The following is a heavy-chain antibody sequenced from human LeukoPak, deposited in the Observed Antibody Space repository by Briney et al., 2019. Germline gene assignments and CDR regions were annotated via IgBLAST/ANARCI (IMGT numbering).Heavy chain of an antibody. CDR2: INHSGST. CDR3: ARRRGSTSYVDY. J-gene: IGHJ4*02. V-gene: IGHV4-34*01. CDR1: GGSFSGYY. D-gene: IGHD2-2*01. Sequence: PSETLSLTCAVYGGSFSGYYWNWIRQPPGKGLEWIGEINHSGSTNYNPSLKSRVTISVDTSKNQFSLKLSSVTAADTAVYYCARRRGSTSYVDYWGQGTLVTVSS.